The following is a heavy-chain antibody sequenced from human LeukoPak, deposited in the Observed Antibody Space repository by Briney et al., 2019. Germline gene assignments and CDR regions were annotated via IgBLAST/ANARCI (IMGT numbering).Heavy chain of an antibody. CDR3: ARIAVAGLNFDF. D-gene: IGHD6-19*01. V-gene: IGHV3-48*01. J-gene: IGHJ4*02. CDR2: ITISSSTI. Sequence: HPGGSLRLSCAASGFTFSSHSMNWVRQAPGKGLEWVSYITISSSTIYYADSVKGRFTISRDSSKNTLYLQMNSLRAEDTAVYYCARIAVAGLNFDFWGQGTLVTVSS. CDR1: GFTFSSHS.